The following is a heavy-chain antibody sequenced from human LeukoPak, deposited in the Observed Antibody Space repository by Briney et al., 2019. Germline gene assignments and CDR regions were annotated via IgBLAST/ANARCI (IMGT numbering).Heavy chain of an antibody. CDR3: ARDPYSGSHNWFDP. CDR1: GFTFSSYS. CDR2: ISSSSSTI. D-gene: IGHD1-26*01. Sequence: PGGSLRLSCAASGFTFSSYSMNWVRQAPGKGLEWVSYISSSSSTIYYADSVKGRFTISRDNAKNSLYLQMNSLRAEDTAVYYCARDPYSGSHNWFDPWGQGTLVTVSS. V-gene: IGHV3-48*01. J-gene: IGHJ5*02.